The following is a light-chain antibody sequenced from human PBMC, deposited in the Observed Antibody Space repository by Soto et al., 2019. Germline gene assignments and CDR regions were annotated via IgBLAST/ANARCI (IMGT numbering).Light chain of an antibody. J-gene: IGKJ1*01. Sequence: THALATLSLSTGERPTLSCRAGQNIRSYLAWYQQKSGQAPRLLIHDASNRAPGTPARFSGSGSGTDFTLTISSLEPEDFAVYYCQQYSTSPWTLGQGTKVDI. CDR1: QNIRSY. CDR2: DAS. V-gene: IGKV3-11*01. CDR3: QQYSTSPWT.